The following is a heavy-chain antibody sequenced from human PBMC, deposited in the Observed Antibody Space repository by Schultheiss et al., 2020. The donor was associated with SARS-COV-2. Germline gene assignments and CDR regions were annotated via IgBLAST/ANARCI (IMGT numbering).Heavy chain of an antibody. CDR3: AREGSVGATTKYYYGMDV. J-gene: IGHJ6*02. CDR1: GFTFSGSA. D-gene: IGHD1-26*01. CDR2: IRSKANSYAT. Sequence: GGSLRLSCAASGFTFSGSAMHWVRQASGKGLEWVGRIRSKANSYATAYAASVKGRFTISRDDSKNTAYLQMNSLKTEDTAVYYCAREGSVGATTKYYYGMDVWGQGTTVTVSS. V-gene: IGHV3-73*01.